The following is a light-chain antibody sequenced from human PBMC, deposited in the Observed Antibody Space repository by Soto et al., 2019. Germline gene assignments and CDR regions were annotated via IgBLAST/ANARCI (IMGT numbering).Light chain of an antibody. Sequence: DIQMTQSPSSLSASVGDRVTITCQASQDISSYLNWYQQKPGKAPKLLIYGASNLETGVPPRFSGSGSETDFTFTISCLQPEDIATYYCQQYDNLPRLTFGGGTKVEIK. V-gene: IGKV1-33*01. J-gene: IGKJ4*01. CDR2: GAS. CDR3: QQYDNLPRLT. CDR1: QDISSY.